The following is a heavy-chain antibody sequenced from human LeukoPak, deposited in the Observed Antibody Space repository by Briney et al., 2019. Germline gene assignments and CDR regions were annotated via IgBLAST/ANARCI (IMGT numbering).Heavy chain of an antibody. J-gene: IGHJ4*02. V-gene: IGHV4-59*12. CDR2: IFYSGRN. Sequence: PSETLSLTCTVSGGSISTNYWSWIRQPPGKGLEWIGNIFYSGRNNYNPSLRSRVSVSVDTSKNQFSLKLSSVTAADTAVYYCARANMVRGIKKHFDCWGQGSLVTVSS. CDR3: ARANMVRGIKKHFDC. CDR1: GGSISTNY. D-gene: IGHD3-10*01.